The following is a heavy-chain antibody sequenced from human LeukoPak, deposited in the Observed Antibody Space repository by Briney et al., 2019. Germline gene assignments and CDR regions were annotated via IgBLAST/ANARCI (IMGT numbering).Heavy chain of an antibody. Sequence: GGSLRLSCAASGFTFTSSYMSWVRQAPGKGLECVSVIYSGGNAFLADSVKDRFTVSRDNSKNTMYLQMNSLRAEDTAVYYCAKDQWLATVPYYYYGMDVWGQGTTVTVSS. V-gene: IGHV3-53*05. CDR1: GFTFTSSY. J-gene: IGHJ6*02. D-gene: IGHD6-19*01. CDR2: IYSGGNA. CDR3: AKDQWLATVPYYYYGMDV.